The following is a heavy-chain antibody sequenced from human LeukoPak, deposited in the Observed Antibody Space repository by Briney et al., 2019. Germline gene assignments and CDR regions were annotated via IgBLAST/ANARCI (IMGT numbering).Heavy chain of an antibody. CDR1: GFTFSSYG. D-gene: IGHD2-2*01. CDR3: ARVRAGYCTSTSCYTGMDV. J-gene: IGHJ6*02. CDR2: ISYDGSNE. V-gene: IGHV3-30*03. Sequence: PGRSLRLSCAASGFTFSSYGVHWVRQAPGKGLEWVALISYDGSNEYYADSVRGRFTISRDNSKFTLYMQMNSLRAEDTAVYYCARVRAGYCTSTSCYTGMDVWGQGTTVTVSS.